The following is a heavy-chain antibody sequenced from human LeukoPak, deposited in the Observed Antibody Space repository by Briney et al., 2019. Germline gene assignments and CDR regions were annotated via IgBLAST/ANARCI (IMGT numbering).Heavy chain of an antibody. CDR2: IRYDGSNK. CDR1: GFTFSSYG. Sequence: GGSLRLSCAASGFTFSSYGMHWVRQAPGKGLEWVAFIRYDGSNKYYADSVKGRFTISRDNSKNTLYLQMNSLRAEDTAVYYCAKDQRGRVRYYYMDVWGKGTTVTVPS. CDR3: AKDQRGRVRYYYMDV. V-gene: IGHV3-30*02. D-gene: IGHD3-10*01. J-gene: IGHJ6*03.